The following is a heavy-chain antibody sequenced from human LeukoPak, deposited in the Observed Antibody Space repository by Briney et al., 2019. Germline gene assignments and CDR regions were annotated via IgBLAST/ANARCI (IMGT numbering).Heavy chain of an antibody. Sequence: SETLSLTCTVSGGSISRGAYYWSWIRQSAGKGLEWIGRISTTGSASYNPPLKSRVAISLDTSKSQFSPVLSSVTAADTAVYYCARELDHASNWFDPCGQGILVTVSS. CDR3: ARELDHASNWFDP. V-gene: IGHV4-61*02. J-gene: IGHJ5*02. CDR1: GGSISRGAYY. D-gene: IGHD1-14*01. CDR2: ISTTGSA.